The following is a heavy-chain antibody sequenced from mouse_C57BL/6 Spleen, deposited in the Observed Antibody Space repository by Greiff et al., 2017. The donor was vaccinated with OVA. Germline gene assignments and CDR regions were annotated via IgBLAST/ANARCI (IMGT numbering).Heavy chain of an antibody. Sequence: VQLQQSGAELMKPGASVKLSCKATGYTFTGYWIEWVKQRPGHGLEWIGEIFPGGGCTNYNEKFKGKATFTVDKSSNTAYMQLSSLTTEEYADYYCARGDYYYGSREDYAIDYWGKGASVTVS. J-gene: IGHJ4*01. CDR3: ARGDYYYGSREDYAIDY. D-gene: IGHD1-1*01. V-gene: IGHV1-9*01. CDR1: GYTFTGYW. CDR2: IFPGGGCT.